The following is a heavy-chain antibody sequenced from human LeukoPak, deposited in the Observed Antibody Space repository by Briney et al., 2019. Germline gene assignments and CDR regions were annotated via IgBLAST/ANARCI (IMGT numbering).Heavy chain of an antibody. CDR2: ISDSGGRT. D-gene: IGHD2-2*01. V-gene: IGHV3-23*01. J-gene: IGHJ4*02. Sequence: QTGGSLRLSCAASGFTFSSYAMRWVRQAPGKGLEWVSAISDSGGRTYYADSVKGRFTISRDNAKNSLYLQMNSLRAEDTAVYYCARDQGEIVPAAMPHWGQGTLVTVSS. CDR3: ARDQGEIVPAAMPH. CDR1: GFTFSSYA.